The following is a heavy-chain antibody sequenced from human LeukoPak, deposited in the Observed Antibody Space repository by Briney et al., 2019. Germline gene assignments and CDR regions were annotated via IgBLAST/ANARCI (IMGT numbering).Heavy chain of an antibody. D-gene: IGHD1-20*01. CDR3: ARGYNWNGEDAFDI. Sequence: PGGSLRLSCEASGFTFSTYSMNWVRQAPGKGLEWVSSISYDSDYIYYADSVKGRFTISRDNAKNSLYLQMNSLRAEDTAVYYCARGYNWNGEDAFDIWGQGTMVTVSS. J-gene: IGHJ3*02. CDR2: ISYDSDYI. V-gene: IGHV3-21*04. CDR1: GFTFSTYS.